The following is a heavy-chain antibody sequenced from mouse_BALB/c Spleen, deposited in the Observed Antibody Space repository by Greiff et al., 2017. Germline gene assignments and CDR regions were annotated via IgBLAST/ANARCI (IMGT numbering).Heavy chain of an antibody. CDR2: ISSGGSYT. D-gene: IGHD2-1*01. J-gene: IGHJ1*01. CDR3: ARGGGKGYFEV. V-gene: IGHV5-9-4*01. Sequence: EVKLMESGGGLVKPGGSLKLSCAASGFTFSSYAMSWVRQSPEKRLEWVAEISSGGSYTYYPDTVTGRFTISRDNAKNTLYLEMSSLRSEDTAMYFCARGGGKGYFEVWGAGTTVTVSS. CDR1: GFTFSSYA.